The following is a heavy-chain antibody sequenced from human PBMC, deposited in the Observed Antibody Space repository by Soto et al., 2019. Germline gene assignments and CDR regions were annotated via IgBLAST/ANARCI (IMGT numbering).Heavy chain of an antibody. CDR3: VRDHGGSTLKWAFAY. J-gene: IGHJ4*02. D-gene: IGHD1-26*01. CDR1: GFTFSGYS. Sequence: EVQLVESGGGLVRPGGSLRLSCTDSGFTFSGYSMNWVRQSPGKGLEWVSSINSGSRYIYYADSVRGRVTISRDNEKKTLYLQMSSLRVEDTAVYYCVRDHGGSTLKWAFAYCGQGTLVTVSS. CDR2: INSGSRYI. V-gene: IGHV3-21*02.